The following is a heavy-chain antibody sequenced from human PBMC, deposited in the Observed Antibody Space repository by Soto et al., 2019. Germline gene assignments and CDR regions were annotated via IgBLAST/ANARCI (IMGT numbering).Heavy chain of an antibody. CDR3: AKDYLGWQLAYYFDY. V-gene: IGHV3-30*18. J-gene: IGHJ4*02. Sequence: GSLRLSCAASGFTFSSYGMHWVRQAPGKGLEWVAVISYDGSNKYYADSVKGRFTISRDNSKNTLYLQMNSLRAEDTAVYYCAKDYLGWQLAYYFDYWGQGTLVTVSS. CDR2: ISYDGSNK. CDR1: GFTFSSYG. D-gene: IGHD6-6*01.